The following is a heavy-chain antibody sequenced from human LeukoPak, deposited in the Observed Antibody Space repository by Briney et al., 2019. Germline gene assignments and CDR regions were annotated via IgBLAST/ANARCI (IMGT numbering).Heavy chain of an antibody. CDR1: GGSFSGYY. J-gene: IGHJ4*02. CDR2: INHSGST. D-gene: IGHD3-22*01. Sequence: SETLSLTCAVYGGSFSGYYWSWIRQPPGKGLEWIGEINHSGSTNYNPSLKSRVTISVDTSKNQFSLKLSSVTAADTAVYYCARWGRRMSYDYDSSGYYSFDYWGQGTLVTVSS. V-gene: IGHV4-34*01. CDR3: ARWGRRMSYDYDSSGYYSFDY.